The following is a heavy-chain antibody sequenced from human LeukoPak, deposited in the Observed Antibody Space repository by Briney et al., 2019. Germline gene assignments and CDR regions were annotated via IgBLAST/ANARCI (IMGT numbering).Heavy chain of an antibody. V-gene: IGHV1-18*01. CDR3: ARHRHRGSGWYGIFDY. CDR2: ISAYNGHT. D-gene: IGHD6-19*01. Sequence: GASVKVSCKASGYTFTSYGLTWARQAPGQGLEWMGWISAYNGHTKYPQKLQGRVTMTTDTSTSTAYMELRSLRSDDTAVYYCARHRHRGSGWYGIFDYWGQGTLVTVSS. CDR1: GYTFTSYG. J-gene: IGHJ4*02.